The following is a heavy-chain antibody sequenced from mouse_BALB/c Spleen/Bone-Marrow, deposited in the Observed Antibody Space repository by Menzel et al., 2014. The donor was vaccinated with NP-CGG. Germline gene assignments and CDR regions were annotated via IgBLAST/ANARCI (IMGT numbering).Heavy chain of an antibody. Sequence: EVKLVESGGGLVQPGGSLRLSCATSGFTFTDYYMSWVRQPPGKALEWLTFIRNNANGYTTEYSASVKGRFTISRDNSQSILYLQMNTLRAEDSATYYCARDMGLLRFDYWGQGTTLTVSS. CDR1: GFTFTDYY. CDR3: ARDMGLLRFDY. D-gene: IGHD2-3*01. CDR2: IRNNANGYTT. J-gene: IGHJ2*01. V-gene: IGHV7-3*02.